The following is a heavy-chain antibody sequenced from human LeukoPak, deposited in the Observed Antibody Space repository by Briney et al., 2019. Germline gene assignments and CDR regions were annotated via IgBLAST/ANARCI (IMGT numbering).Heavy chain of an antibody. Sequence: VKGRFTISRDNAKNSLYLQMNSLRAEDTAVYYCAKNTVTSGDYWGQGTLVTVSS. V-gene: IGHV3-11*04. D-gene: IGHD4-17*01. J-gene: IGHJ4*02. CDR3: AKNTVTSGDY.